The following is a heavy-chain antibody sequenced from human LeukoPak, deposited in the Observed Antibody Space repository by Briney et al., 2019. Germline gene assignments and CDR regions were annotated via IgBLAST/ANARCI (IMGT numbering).Heavy chain of an antibody. CDR2: LDKSSTYI. CDR1: GFTFSSYS. J-gene: IGHJ4*02. Sequence: GGSLRLSCAASGFTFSSYSMNWVRQAPGKGLEWVSSLDKSSTYIYYADSVKGRFTISRDNAKNPLFLEMNSLRTEDTAVYYCVREVGLFDYWGQGTLVTVSS. V-gene: IGHV3-21*01. CDR3: VREVGLFDY.